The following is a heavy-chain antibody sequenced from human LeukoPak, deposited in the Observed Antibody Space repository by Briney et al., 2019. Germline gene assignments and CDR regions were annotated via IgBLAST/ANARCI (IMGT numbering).Heavy chain of an antibody. D-gene: IGHD6-19*01. V-gene: IGHV3-23*01. CDR2: LSGSGITT. CDR3: AKGIYSSGWSYFDY. CDR1: GFTFSNSA. J-gene: IGHJ4*01. Sequence: PGGSLRLSCAASGFTFSNSAMSWVRQAPGKGLEWVSTLSGSGITTYYADSVKGRFTISRDNSKNTLCLQMNSLRAEDTAVYYCAKGIYSSGWSYFDYWGHGTLVTVSS.